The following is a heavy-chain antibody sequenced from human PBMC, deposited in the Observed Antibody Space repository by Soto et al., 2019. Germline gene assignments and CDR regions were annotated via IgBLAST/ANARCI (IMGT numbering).Heavy chain of an antibody. D-gene: IGHD6-13*01. CDR3: ARANAGYSSSRDY. CDR2: ISTSSDYT. J-gene: IGHJ4*02. Sequence: QVPLVESGGGLVKPGGSLRLSCAASGFSFSDYYMSWIRQAPGKGLEWVSYISTSSDYTTYADSVQGRFTISRDNAKNSLYLQMNSLRAEDTAVYYCARANAGYSSSRDYWGQGTLVTVSS. CDR1: GFSFSDYY. V-gene: IGHV3-11*05.